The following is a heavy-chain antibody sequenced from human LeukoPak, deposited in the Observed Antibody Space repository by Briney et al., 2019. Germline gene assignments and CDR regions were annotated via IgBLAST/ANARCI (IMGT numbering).Heavy chain of an antibody. J-gene: IGHJ6*02. CDR2: SYIGGST. CDR1: GFTVSSNY. D-gene: IGHD3-22*01. CDR3: ARDRRRDYYDSSGYYYDYYYGMDV. Sequence: GGSLRLSCAASGFTVSSNYMSWVRQAPGRGLEWVSGSYIGGSTYYADSVKGRFTISRDNSKNTLYLQMNSLRAEDTAVYYCARDRRRDYYDSSGYYYDYYYGMDVWGQGTTVTVSS. V-gene: IGHV3-66*01.